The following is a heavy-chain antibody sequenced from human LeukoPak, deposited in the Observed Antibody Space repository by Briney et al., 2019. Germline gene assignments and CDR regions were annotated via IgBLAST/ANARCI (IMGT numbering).Heavy chain of an antibody. CDR3: AKRGIAPLRYFDWLFDY. CDR2: ISGSGGST. D-gene: IGHD3-9*01. V-gene: IGHV3-23*01. CDR1: GFAFSSYG. Sequence: GGSLRLSCAASGFAFSSYGMSWVRQAPGKGLEWVSAISGSGGSTYYADSVKGRFTISRDNSKNTLYLQMNSLRAEDTAVYYCAKRGIAPLRYFDWLFDYWGQGTLVTVSS. J-gene: IGHJ4*02.